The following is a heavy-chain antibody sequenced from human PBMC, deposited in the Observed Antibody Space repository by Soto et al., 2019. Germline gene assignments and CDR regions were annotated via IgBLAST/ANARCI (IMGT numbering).Heavy chain of an antibody. CDR2: TYYRSKWYN. J-gene: IGHJ6*02. CDR1: GDSVSSNSAA. V-gene: IGHV6-1*01. D-gene: IGHD2-2*01. CDR3: ARLPGIVVVPAAILYGMDA. Sequence: PSQTLSLTCAISGDSVSSNSAAWNWIRQSPSRGLEWLGRTYYRSKWYNDYAVSVKSRITINPDTSKNQFSLQLNSVTPEDTAVYYCARLPGIVVVPAAILYGMDAWGQGTTVTVSS.